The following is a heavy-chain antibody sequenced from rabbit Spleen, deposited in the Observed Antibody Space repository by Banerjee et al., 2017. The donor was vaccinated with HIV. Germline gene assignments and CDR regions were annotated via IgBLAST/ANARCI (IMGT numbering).Heavy chain of an antibody. CDR3: ARDLAGVIGWNFGW. J-gene: IGHJ4*01. V-gene: IGHV1S45*01. CDR1: GFTLSSYYM. D-gene: IGHD4-1*01. CDR2: IDPVFGIT. Sequence: QEQLKESGGGLVQPGGSLKLSCKASGFTLSSYYMNWVRQAPGKGLEWIGYIDPVFGITYYANWVNGRFTFSKTSSTTVTLQMTSLTAADTATYFCARDLAGVIGWNFGWWGQGTLVTVS.